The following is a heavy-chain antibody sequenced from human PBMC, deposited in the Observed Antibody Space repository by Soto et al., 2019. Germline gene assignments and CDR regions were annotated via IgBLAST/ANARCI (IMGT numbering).Heavy chain of an antibody. Sequence: SETLSLTCTVSGGSIRSSYWSWMRQPPGKGLEWIGYIYYSGSTNYNPSLKSRVTISVDTSKNQFSLKLSSVTAADTAVYYCARVVHWYYDFWSGYRTPYFDYWGQGTLGTV. CDR3: ARVVHWYYDFWSGYRTPYFDY. J-gene: IGHJ4*02. V-gene: IGHV4-59*13. CDR1: GGSIRSSY. CDR2: IYYSGST. D-gene: IGHD3-3*01.